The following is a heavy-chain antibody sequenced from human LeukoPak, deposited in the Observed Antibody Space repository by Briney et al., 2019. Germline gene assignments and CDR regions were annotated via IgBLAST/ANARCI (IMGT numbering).Heavy chain of an antibody. Sequence: GGSLRLSCAASGFTFSSYAMHWVRQAPGKGLEWVSGINWNGGSTGYADSVKGRFTISRDNSKNTLYLQMNSLRAEDTAVYYCAKFRYYYDSSGYYPSDYWGQGTLVTVSS. D-gene: IGHD3-22*01. V-gene: IGHV3-NL1*01. CDR2: INWNGGST. CDR3: AKFRYYYDSSGYYPSDY. J-gene: IGHJ4*02. CDR1: GFTFSSYA.